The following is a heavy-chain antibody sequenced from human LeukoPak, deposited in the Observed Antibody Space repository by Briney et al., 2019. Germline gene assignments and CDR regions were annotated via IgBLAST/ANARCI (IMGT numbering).Heavy chain of an antibody. CDR1: GFTFSSYA. Sequence: RGSLRLSCAPSGFTFSSYAMSCVRHAPGKGLECVSAISVSGGSTYYAHSVKVRFPISRDHSKNTLSLQMNSLTAEHPPVYYCAKVRSAMIVAGGSALAYWRQARLVSVCS. V-gene: IGHV3-23*01. D-gene: IGHD3-22*01. CDR3: AKVRSAMIVAGGSALAY. J-gene: IGHJ4*02. CDR2: ISVSGGST.